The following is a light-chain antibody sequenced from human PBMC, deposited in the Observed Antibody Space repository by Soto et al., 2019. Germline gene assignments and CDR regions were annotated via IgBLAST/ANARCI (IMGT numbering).Light chain of an antibody. Sequence: QSVLTQPASVSDSPGQSITISCTGTGSDVGGSNFVSWYQQHPGKPPKLIIYDVANRPSGVSNRFSGSKSGSTASLIISRLQTEDEADYYCVSYTSSTTYVFGTGTKVT. CDR3: VSYTSSTTYV. V-gene: IGLV2-14*03. CDR1: GSDVGGSNF. CDR2: DVA. J-gene: IGLJ1*01.